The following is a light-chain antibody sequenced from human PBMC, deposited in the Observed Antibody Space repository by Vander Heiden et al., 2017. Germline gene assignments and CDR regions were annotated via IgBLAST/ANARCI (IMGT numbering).Light chain of an antibody. CDR3: QQYGSSPWT. J-gene: IGKJ1*01. Sequence: EIVLTQSPGTLSLSPGERATLSCRASLSINRSYLAWYHQKPGQAPRLLIYAASRRATGIPDRFSASGSGTDFTLTISRLEPEDFAVYYCQQYGSSPWTFGQGTKVEIK. CDR1: LSINRSY. V-gene: IGKV3-20*01. CDR2: AAS.